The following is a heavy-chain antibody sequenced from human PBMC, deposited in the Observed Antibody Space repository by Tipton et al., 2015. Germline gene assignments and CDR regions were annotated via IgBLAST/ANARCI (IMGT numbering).Heavy chain of an antibody. CDR3: ARASIIQGYYHDSSRYYLFNS. D-gene: IGHD3-22*01. CDR2: IYYSGST. Sequence: LSCTVSGGSFSDYYWSWIRQSPGEGLEWIGYIYYSGSTNYNPSLRSRVVMSMDTSKNQFSLKLSSVIAADTAVYYCARASIIQGYYHDSSRYYLFNSWGQGTLVTVSS. V-gene: IGHV4-59*01. J-gene: IGHJ1*01. CDR1: GGSFSDYY.